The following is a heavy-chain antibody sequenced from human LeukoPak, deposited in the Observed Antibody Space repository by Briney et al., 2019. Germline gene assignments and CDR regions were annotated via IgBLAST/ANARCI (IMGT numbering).Heavy chain of an antibody. Sequence: GESLKISCKGSGYSFTSYWIGWVRQMPGQGLEWMGIIYPGDSDTRYSPSFRGQVTISADRSINTAYLQWSSLKASDTAMYYCARHEVTLDYWGQGTLVNVSS. J-gene: IGHJ4*02. V-gene: IGHV5-51*01. CDR2: IYPGDSDT. D-gene: IGHD2-21*02. CDR3: ARHEVTLDY. CDR1: GYSFTSYW.